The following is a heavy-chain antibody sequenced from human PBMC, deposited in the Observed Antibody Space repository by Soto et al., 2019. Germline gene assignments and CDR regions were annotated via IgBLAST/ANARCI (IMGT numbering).Heavy chain of an antibody. D-gene: IGHD6-6*01. J-gene: IGHJ6*02. CDR3: ARGGAARDYYYYGMDV. Sequence: ASVKVSCKASGYTFTGYYMHWVRQAPGQGLEWMGWINPNSGGTNYAQKFQGWVTMTRDTSISTAYMELSSLRSEDTAVYYCARGGAARDYYYYGMDVWGQGTTVTVSS. V-gene: IGHV1-2*04. CDR2: INPNSGGT. CDR1: GYTFTGYY.